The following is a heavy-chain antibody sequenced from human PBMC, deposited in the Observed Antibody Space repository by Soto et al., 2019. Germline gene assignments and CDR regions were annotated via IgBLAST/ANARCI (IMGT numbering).Heavy chain of an antibody. CDR1: GFTFSSYS. CDR2: ISSSSSYI. CDR3: ARARYGDYALHY. Sequence: GGSLRLSCAACGFTFSSYSMNWVRQAPGKGLEWVSSISSSSSYIYYADSVKGRFTISRDNAKNSLYLQMNSLRAEDTAVYYCARARYGDYALHYWGQGTLVTVSS. D-gene: IGHD4-17*01. V-gene: IGHV3-21*01. J-gene: IGHJ4*02.